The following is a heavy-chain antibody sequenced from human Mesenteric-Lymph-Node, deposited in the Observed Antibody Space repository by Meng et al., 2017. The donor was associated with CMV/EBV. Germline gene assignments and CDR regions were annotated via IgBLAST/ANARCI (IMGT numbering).Heavy chain of an antibody. Sequence: SGDSLSSGSYSWTWIRQPPGRGLEFIGYLYHSGAANYNPSLKSRVTISVDRSTNQFSLKLTSVTAADTAVYYCARGGGLGPDWFDPWGQGTLVTVSS. CDR2: LYHSGAA. CDR1: GDSLSSGSYS. V-gene: IGHV4-30-2*01. CDR3: ARGGGLGPDWFDP. J-gene: IGHJ5*02. D-gene: IGHD6-25*01.